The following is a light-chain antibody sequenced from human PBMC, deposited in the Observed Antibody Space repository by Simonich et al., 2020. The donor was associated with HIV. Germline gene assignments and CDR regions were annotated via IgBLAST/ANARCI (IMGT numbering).Light chain of an antibody. Sequence: EIVMTQSPATLSVSPGERATLSCRASQSVSSNLAWYQQKPGQAPRLLIYGASTRATGIPARFSGSGSGTEFTLTISSLQSEDFASYSCQQSYSIPYTFGQGTKLEIK. CDR3: QQSYSIPYT. J-gene: IGKJ2*01. V-gene: IGKV3-15*01. CDR1: QSVSSN. CDR2: GAS.